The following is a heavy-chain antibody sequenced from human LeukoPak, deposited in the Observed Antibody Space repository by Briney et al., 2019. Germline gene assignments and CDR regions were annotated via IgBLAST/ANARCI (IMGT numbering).Heavy chain of an antibody. V-gene: IGHV4-59*08. Sequence: SETLSLTCTVSGGSISSYYWSWIRQPPGKGLEWIGYIYYSGSTNYNPSLKSRVTTSVDTSKNQFSLKLSSVTAADTAVYYCARVGQYYYGSGSYRTLYFDYWGQGTLVTVSS. CDR2: IYYSGST. D-gene: IGHD3-10*01. CDR3: ARVGQYYYGSGSYRTLYFDY. CDR1: GGSISSYY. J-gene: IGHJ4*02.